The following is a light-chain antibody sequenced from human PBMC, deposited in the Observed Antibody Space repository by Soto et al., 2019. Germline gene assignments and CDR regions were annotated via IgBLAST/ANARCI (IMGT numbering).Light chain of an antibody. J-gene: IGKJ1*01. CDR1: QSISTH. CDR2: AAS. Sequence: DIQLTQSPCSLSASVGERASITCRASQSISTHYSWYQQQPGKAPKLLIYAASSMQSWVPSRFTGSGSGTDFTLTISRLPPEDFATYYYQHGGTAWLTFGQGTRVDIK. CDR3: QHGGTAWLT. V-gene: IGKV1-39*01.